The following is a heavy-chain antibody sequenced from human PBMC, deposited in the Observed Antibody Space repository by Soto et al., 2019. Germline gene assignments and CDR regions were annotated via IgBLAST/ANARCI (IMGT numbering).Heavy chain of an antibody. CDR2: ISSSSSYI. Sequence: GGSLRLSCAASGFTFSSYSMNWVRQAPGKGLEWVSSISSSSSYIYYADSVKGRFTISRDNAKNSLYLQMNSLRAEDTAVYYCARDKIRKDIVVVVAATKTGGYYYYGMDVWGQGTTVTVSS. V-gene: IGHV3-21*04. D-gene: IGHD2-15*01. J-gene: IGHJ6*02. CDR1: GFTFSSYS. CDR3: ARDKIRKDIVVVVAATKTGGYYYYGMDV.